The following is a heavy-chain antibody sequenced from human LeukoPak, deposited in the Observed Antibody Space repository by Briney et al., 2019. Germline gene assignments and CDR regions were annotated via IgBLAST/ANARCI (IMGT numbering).Heavy chain of an antibody. J-gene: IGHJ4*02. D-gene: IGHD3-22*01. V-gene: IGHV1-18*01. CDR1: GYTFTSYG. Sequence: ASVKVSCKASGYTFTSYGISWVRQAPGQGLEWMGWISAYNGNTNYVQKLQGRATMTTDTSTSTAYMELRSLRSDDTAVYYCARGEDYYDSSGYYYPTAYWGQGTLVTVSS. CDR3: ARGEDYYDSSGYYYPTAY. CDR2: ISAYNGNT.